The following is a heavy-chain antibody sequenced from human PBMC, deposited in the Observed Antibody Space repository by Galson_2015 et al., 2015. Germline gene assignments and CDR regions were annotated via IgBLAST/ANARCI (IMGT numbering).Heavy chain of an antibody. CDR2: IWYDGSNK. J-gene: IGHJ4*02. Sequence: SLRLSCAASGFTFSSYGMHWVRQAPGKGLEWVAVIWYDGSNKYYADSVKGRFTISRDNSKNTLYLQMNSLRAEDTAVYYCAREGEYYDSSGYQWAFDYWGQGTLVTVSS. CDR3: AREGEYYDSSGYQWAFDY. CDR1: GFTFSSYG. D-gene: IGHD3-22*01. V-gene: IGHV3-33*01.